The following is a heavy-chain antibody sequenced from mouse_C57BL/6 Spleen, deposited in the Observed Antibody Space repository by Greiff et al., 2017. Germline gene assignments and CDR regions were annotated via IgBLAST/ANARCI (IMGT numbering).Heavy chain of an antibody. J-gene: IGHJ3*01. CDR2: ISDGGSYT. CDR3: AREMGNWFAY. CDR1: GFTFSSYA. V-gene: IGHV5-4*01. Sequence: EVKLMESGGGLVKPGGSLKLSCAASGFTFSSYAMSWVRQTPEKRLEWVATISDGGSYTYYPDNVKGRFTISRDNAKNNLYLQMSHLKSEDTAMYYCAREMGNWFAYWGQGTLVTVSA.